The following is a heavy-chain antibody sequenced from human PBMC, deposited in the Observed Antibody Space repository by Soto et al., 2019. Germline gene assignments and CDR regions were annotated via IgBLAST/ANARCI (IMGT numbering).Heavy chain of an antibody. CDR3: ARDRGGLDY. Sequence: GSLRLSCAASGFTFSSYGMHWVRQAPGKGLEWVAVISYDGSNKYYADSVKGRFTISRDNSKNTLYLQMNSLRAEDTAVYYCARDRGGLDYWGQGTLVTVSS. J-gene: IGHJ4*02. V-gene: IGHV3-30*03. CDR1: GFTFSSYG. CDR2: ISYDGSNK. D-gene: IGHD3-3*01.